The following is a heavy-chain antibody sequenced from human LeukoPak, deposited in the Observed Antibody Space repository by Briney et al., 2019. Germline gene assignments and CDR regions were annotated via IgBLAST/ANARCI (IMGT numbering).Heavy chain of an antibody. J-gene: IGHJ5*02. CDR2: IYYSGST. Sequence: SETLSLTCTVSGGSINNYYWSWIRQPPGKGLEWIGYIYYSGSTNYNPSLKSRVTISVDTSKNQFSLKLSSVTAADTAVYYCARGRSSSWGNWFDPWGQGTLVTVSS. V-gene: IGHV4-59*01. D-gene: IGHD6-13*01. CDR1: GGSINNYY. CDR3: ARGRSSSWGNWFDP.